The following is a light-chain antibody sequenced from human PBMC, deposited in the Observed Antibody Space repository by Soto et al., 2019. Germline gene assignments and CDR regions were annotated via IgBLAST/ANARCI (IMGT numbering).Light chain of an antibody. CDR2: DAS. CDR3: QQYNSYWIT. V-gene: IGKV1-5*01. CDR1: QSISSW. J-gene: IGKJ5*01. Sequence: DIPMTQSPSTLPASVGDRVTITCRASQSISSWLAWYQQKPGKAPKLLIYDASSLESGVPSRFSGTGSGTEFTLTISSLKPEDFATYYCQQYNSYWITFGQGTRLEVK.